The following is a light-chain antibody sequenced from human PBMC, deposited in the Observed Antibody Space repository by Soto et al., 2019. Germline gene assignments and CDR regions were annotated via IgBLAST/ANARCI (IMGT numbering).Light chain of an antibody. Sequence: QSALTQPASVSGSPGQSITISCTGTSSDVGTYDFVSWYQQQPDTAPKLMMYEVSKRPSGVSARFSGSKSGNTASLTISGLQGEDEAYYHCCAYAGNSNVIFGGGTKLTVL. CDR2: EVS. CDR3: CAYAGNSNVI. J-gene: IGLJ2*01. CDR1: SSDVGTYDF. V-gene: IGLV2-23*02.